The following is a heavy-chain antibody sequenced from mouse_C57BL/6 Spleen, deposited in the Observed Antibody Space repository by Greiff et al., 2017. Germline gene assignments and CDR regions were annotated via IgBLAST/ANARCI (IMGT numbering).Heavy chain of an antibody. J-gene: IGHJ2*01. CDR3: ARQGTAQAPWDY. D-gene: IGHD3-2*02. CDR2: INPGSGGT. Sequence: VKVVESGAELVRPGTSVKVSCKASGYAFTNYLIEWVKQRPGQGLEWIGVINPGSGGTNYNEKFKGKATLTADKSSSTAYMQLSSLTSEDSAVYFCARQGTAQAPWDYWGQGTTLTVSS. CDR1: GYAFTNYL. V-gene: IGHV1-54*01.